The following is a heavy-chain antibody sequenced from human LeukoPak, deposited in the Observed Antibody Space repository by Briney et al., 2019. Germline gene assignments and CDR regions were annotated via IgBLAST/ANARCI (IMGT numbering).Heavy chain of an antibody. J-gene: IGHJ4*02. CDR1: GYSFTSYW. V-gene: IGHV5-51*01. CDR3: ASVDSSSWYGPDY. D-gene: IGHD6-13*01. CDR2: IYPGDSDT. Sequence: GESLKISCKGSGYSFTSYWIGWVRQLPGKGLEWMGIIYPGDSDTRYSPSFQGQVTISADKSISTAYLQWSSLKASDTAMYYCASVDSSSWYGPDYWGQGTLVTVSS.